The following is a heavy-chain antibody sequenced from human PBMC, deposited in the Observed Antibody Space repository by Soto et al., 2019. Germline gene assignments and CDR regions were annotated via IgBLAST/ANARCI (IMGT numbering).Heavy chain of an antibody. D-gene: IGHD3-3*01. CDR1: SSSISSGYY. CDR2: IYHSGTT. Sequence: SETLSLTCAVSSSSISSGYYWGWVRQPPGKGLEWIGSIYHSGTTNYSPSLKSRVTISIDTSKNQFSLKLSSVTAADTAVYYCARGRYDFWSGYYGQGYYYYGMDVWGQGTTVT. CDR3: ARGRYDFWSGYYGQGYYYYGMDV. V-gene: IGHV4-38-2*01. J-gene: IGHJ6*02.